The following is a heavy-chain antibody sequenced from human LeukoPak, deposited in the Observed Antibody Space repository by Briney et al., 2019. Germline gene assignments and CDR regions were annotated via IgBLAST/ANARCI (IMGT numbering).Heavy chain of an antibody. D-gene: IGHD3-3*01. CDR3: ARVVGGSGSLIRLVGWFDP. CDR1: GGSISSYY. CDR2: IYYSGST. V-gene: IGHV4-59*01. Sequence: PSETLSLTCTVSGGSISSYYWSWIRQPPGKGLEWIGYIYYSGSTNYNPSLKSRVTISVDTSKNQFSLKLSSVTAADTAVYYCARVVGGSGSLIRLVGWFDPWGQGTLVTVSS. J-gene: IGHJ5*02.